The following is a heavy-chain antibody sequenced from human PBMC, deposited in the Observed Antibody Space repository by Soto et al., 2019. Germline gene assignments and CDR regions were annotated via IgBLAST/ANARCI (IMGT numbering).Heavy chain of an antibody. Sequence: SETLSLTCTVSGGSISNYYWSWIRQPPGKGLEWIGYIYYSGSTNYNPSLKSRVTISVDTSKNQFSLKLSSVTAADTAVYYCARGTDIGDAFDIWGQGTMVTVSS. CDR1: GGSISNYY. V-gene: IGHV4-59*01. J-gene: IGHJ3*02. CDR3: ARGTDIGDAFDI. D-gene: IGHD2-15*01. CDR2: IYYSGST.